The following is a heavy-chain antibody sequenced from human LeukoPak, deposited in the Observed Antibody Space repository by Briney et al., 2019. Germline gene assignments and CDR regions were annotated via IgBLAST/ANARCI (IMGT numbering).Heavy chain of an antibody. V-gene: IGHV3-43*01. D-gene: IGHD3-10*01. J-gene: IGHJ4*02. CDR3: AKSRTRNYYGSGSSPFDY. CDR1: GFTFDDYT. Sequence: GGSLRLSCAASGFTFDDYTMHWVRQAPGKGLEWVSLISWDGGSTYYADSVKGRFTISRDNSKNTLYLQMNSLRAEDTAVYYCAKSRTRNYYGSGSSPFDYWGQGTLVTVSS. CDR2: ISWDGGST.